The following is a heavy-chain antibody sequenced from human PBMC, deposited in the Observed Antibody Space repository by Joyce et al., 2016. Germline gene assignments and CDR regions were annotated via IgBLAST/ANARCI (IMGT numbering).Heavy chain of an antibody. Sequence: EAQVVESGGGLVQPGGSLRLSCATSGFIFSTYSMNWVHQAPGKGLKWVSYIMSSSDTTYYADSVKGRFTISRDNAKNSLYLQMNSLRAEDTAVYYCARDALRKVQGLPYFMDVWGKGTTVSVSS. V-gene: IGHV3-48*01. CDR3: ARDALRKVQGLPYFMDV. CDR1: GFIFSTYS. CDR2: IMSSSDTT. J-gene: IGHJ6*03. D-gene: IGHD3-10*01.